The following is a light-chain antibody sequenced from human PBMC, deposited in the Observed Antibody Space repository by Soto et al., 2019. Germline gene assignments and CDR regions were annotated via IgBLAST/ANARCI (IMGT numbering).Light chain of an antibody. CDR3: QQYNSYSWR. V-gene: IGKV1-5*01. J-gene: IGKJ1*01. CDR2: DAS. Sequence: QITQSPSTLSDSVGDRVTITCRASQSISSWLAWYQQKPGKAPKLLIYDASSLEGGVPSRFSGSGSGTEFTLTISSLQPDDLATYYCQQYNSYSWRFGQGTKVDIK. CDR1: QSISSW.